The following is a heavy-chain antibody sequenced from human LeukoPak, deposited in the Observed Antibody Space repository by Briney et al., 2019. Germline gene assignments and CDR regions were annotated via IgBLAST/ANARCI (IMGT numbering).Heavy chain of an antibody. D-gene: IGHD3-10*01. CDR1: GYTFTSYA. V-gene: IGHV7-4-1*02. CDR2: INTNTGNP. Sequence: ASVKVSCKASGYTFTSYAMNWVRQAPGQGLEWMGWINTNTGNPTYAQGFTGRFVFSLDTSVSTAYLQISSLKAEDTAVYYCARGIRKWFGELAAFDIWGQGTMVTVSS. CDR3: ARGIRKWFGELAAFDI. J-gene: IGHJ3*02.